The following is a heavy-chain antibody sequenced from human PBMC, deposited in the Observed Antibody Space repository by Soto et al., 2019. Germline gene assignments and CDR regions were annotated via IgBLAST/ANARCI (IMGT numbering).Heavy chain of an antibody. V-gene: IGHV3-30-3*01. J-gene: IGHJ4*02. CDR2: VSYVGSNK. D-gene: IGHD6-13*01. Sequence: QVQLVESGGGVVQPGRSLRLSCAASGFTFSTHTMHWVRQAPDKGLEWVAVVSYVGSNKYYADSVKGRFTISRDNSNNTLYLQMNSLRAEDTAVYYCGRGGVAFDYWGQGILVTVSS. CDR1: GFTFSTHT. CDR3: GRGGVAFDY.